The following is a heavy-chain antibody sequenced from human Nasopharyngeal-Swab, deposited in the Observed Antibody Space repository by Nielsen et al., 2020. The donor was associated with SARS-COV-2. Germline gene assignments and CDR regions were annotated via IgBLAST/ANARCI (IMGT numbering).Heavy chain of an antibody. CDR1: GFTFGDYA. J-gene: IGHJ6*02. CDR3: TRDLRSGSYSYGMDV. V-gene: IGHV3-49*03. Sequence: GGSLRLSCTASGFTFGDYAMSWFRQAPGKGLEWVGFIRSKAYGGTTEYAASVKGRFTISRDDSKSIAYLQMNSLKTEDTAVYYCTRDLRSGSYSYGMDVWGQGTTVTVSS. D-gene: IGHD3-10*02. CDR2: IRSKAYGGTT.